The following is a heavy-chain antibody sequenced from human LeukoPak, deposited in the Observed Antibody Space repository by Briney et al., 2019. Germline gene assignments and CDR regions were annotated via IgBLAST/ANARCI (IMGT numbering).Heavy chain of an antibody. D-gene: IGHD1-26*01. V-gene: IGHV1-46*01. CDR1: GYTFSNYY. Sequence: ASVKVSCKASGYTFSNYYIHWVRQAPGQGLEWMGVNNPSGGRTTYAQKIQGRVTMTRDTSTSTAYMDLSSLRSDDTAVYYCSRELGGSYFDYWGQGTLVTVSS. CDR3: SRELGGSYFDY. CDR2: NNPSGGRT. J-gene: IGHJ4*02.